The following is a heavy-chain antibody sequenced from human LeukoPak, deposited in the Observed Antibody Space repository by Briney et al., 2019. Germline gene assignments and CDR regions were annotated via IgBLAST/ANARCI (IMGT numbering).Heavy chain of an antibody. CDR3: AKGTRWAELSSPLKY. J-gene: IGHJ4*02. CDR1: GFTFDDYA. CDR2: ISWNSGSI. Sequence: PGRSLRLSCAASGFTFDDYAMYWVRQAPGKGLEWVSGISWNSGSIGYADSVKGRFTISRDNAKNSLYLQMNSLRAEDTALYYCAKGTRWAELSSPLKYWGQGTLVTVSS. D-gene: IGHD3-16*02. V-gene: IGHV3-9*01.